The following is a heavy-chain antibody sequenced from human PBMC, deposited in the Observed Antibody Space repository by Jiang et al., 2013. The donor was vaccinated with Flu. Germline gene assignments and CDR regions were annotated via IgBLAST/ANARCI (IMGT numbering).Heavy chain of an antibody. D-gene: IGHD3-22*01. CDR3: ARDYYDSSGSDY. CDR2: IIPILGIA. Sequence: GAEVKKPGSSVKVSCKASGGTFSSYAISWVRQAPGQGLEWMGRIIPILGIANYAQKFQGRVTITADKSTSTAYMELSSLRSEDTAVYYCARDYYDSSGSDYWGQGTLVTVSS. CDR1: GGTFSSYA. J-gene: IGHJ4*02. V-gene: IGHV1-69*04.